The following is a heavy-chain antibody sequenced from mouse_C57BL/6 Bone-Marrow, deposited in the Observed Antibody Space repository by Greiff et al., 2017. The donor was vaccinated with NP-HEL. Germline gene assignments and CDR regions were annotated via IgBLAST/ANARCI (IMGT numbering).Heavy chain of an antibody. V-gene: IGHV2-6*01. CDR2: IWGVGST. D-gene: IGHD1-1*01. J-gene: IGHJ4*01. CDR3: ARNYGSNAMDY. Sequence: VKLMESGPGLVAPSQSLSITCTVSGFSLTSYGVDWVRQSPGKGLEWLGVIWGVGSTNYNSALKSRLSISKDNSKSQVFLKMNSLQTDDTAMYYCARNYGSNAMDYWGQGTSVTVSS. CDR1: GFSLTSYG.